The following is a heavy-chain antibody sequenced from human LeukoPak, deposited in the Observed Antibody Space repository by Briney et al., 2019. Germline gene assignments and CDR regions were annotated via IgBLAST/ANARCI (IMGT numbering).Heavy chain of an antibody. CDR3: AKFWVTGGFWSGYGTEWFDP. CDR2: ISGSGGST. J-gene: IGHJ5*02. D-gene: IGHD3-3*01. V-gene: IGHV3-23*01. Sequence: GGSLRLSCAASGFTFSSYAMSWVRQAPGKGLEWVSAISGSGGSTYYADSVKGRFTISRDNSKNTLYLQMNSLRAEDTAVYYCAKFWVTGGFWSGYGTEWFDPWGQGTLVTVSS. CDR1: GFTFSSYA.